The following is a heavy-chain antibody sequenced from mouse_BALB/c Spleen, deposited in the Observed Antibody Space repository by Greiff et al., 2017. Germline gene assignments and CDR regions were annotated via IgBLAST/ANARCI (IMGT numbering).Heavy chain of an antibody. Sequence: EVKLQESGPSLVKPSQTLSLTCSVTGDSITSGYWNWIRKFPGNKLEYMGYISYSGSTYYNPSLKSRISITRDTSKNQYYLQLNSVTTEDTATYYCAKSSYGYDGAWFAYWGQGTLVTVSA. D-gene: IGHD2-9*01. CDR2: ISYSGST. CDR3: AKSSYGYDGAWFAY. J-gene: IGHJ3*01. V-gene: IGHV3-8*02. CDR1: GDSITSGY.